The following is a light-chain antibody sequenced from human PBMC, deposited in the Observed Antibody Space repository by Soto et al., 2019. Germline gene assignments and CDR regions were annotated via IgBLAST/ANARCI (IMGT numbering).Light chain of an antibody. V-gene: IGKV1-33*01. CDR2: DAY. Sequence: DIQMTQSPSSLSASVGDRVTITCQASQDISIYLNWYQQKPGKAPRLLIYDAYNLEIGVPSRFSGSGSGTDFSLTINSLQPEDVATYVCQQYNNLPSFGPGTKVDIK. J-gene: IGKJ3*01. CDR3: QQYNNLPS. CDR1: QDISIY.